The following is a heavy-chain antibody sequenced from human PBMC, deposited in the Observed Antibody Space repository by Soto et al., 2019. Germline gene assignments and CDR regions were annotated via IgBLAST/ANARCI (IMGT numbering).Heavy chain of an antibody. CDR1: GYTFTHYG. V-gene: IGHV1-18*01. CDR3: AKDLDDGGRYWYFDL. Sequence: QVQLVQSGAEVKKTGASVKVSCRASGYTFTHYGITWVRQAPGQGLEWLGWINPDNGGKHTVQRLHDTLTLPTDRSTTTAYMELRSLIYDDTDVYYCAKDLDDGGRYWYFDLWGRGTLVTVSA. CDR2: INPDNGGK. D-gene: IGHD4-17*01. J-gene: IGHJ2*01.